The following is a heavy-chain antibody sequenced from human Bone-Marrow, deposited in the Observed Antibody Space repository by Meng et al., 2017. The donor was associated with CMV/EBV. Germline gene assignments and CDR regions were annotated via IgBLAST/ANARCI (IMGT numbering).Heavy chain of an antibody. D-gene: IGHD1-26*01. Sequence: SETLSLTCTVSGGSISSYYWSWIRQPPGKGLEWIGYIYYSGSTNYNPSLKSRATISVDTSKNQFSLKLSSVTAADTAVYYCARDGPRGFDYWGQGTLVTVSS. J-gene: IGHJ4*02. CDR1: GGSISSYY. V-gene: IGHV4-59*01. CDR3: ARDGPRGFDY. CDR2: IYYSGST.